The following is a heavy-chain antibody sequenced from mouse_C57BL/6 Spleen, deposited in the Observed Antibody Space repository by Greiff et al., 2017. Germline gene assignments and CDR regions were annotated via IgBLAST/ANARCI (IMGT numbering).Heavy chain of an antibody. D-gene: IGHD2-1*01. V-gene: IGHV1-82*01. J-gene: IGHJ3*01. CDR2: IYPGDGDT. CDR1: GYAFSSSW. CDR3: ARLASYGNYGY. Sequence: QVQLKQSGPELVKPGASVKISCKASGYAFSSSWMNWVKQRPGKGLEWIGRIYPGDGDTNYNGKFKGKATLTADKSSSTAYMQLSSLTSEDSAVYFCARLASYGNYGYWGQGTLVTVSA.